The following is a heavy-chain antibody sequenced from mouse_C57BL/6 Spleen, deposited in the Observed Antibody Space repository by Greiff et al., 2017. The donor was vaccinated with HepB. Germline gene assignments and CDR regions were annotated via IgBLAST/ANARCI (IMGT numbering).Heavy chain of an antibody. CDR3: TRVYYDYDDGFDY. CDR2: IRLKSDNYAT. V-gene: IGHV6-3*01. D-gene: IGHD2-4*01. J-gene: IGHJ2*01. Sequence: EVKLEESGGGLVQPGGSMKLSCVASGFTFSNYWMNWVRQSPEKGLEWVAQIRLKSDNYATHYAEAVKGRFTISRDDSKSSVYLQMNNLRAEDTGIYYCTRVYYDYDDGFDYWGQGTTLTVSS. CDR1: GFTFSNYW.